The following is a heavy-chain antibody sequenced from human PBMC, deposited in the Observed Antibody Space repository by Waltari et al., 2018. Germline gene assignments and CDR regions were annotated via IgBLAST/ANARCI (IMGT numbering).Heavy chain of an antibody. D-gene: IGHD1-26*01. CDR3: AKAGGIYNYPLDP. CDR2: ISSDGSGK. Sequence: QVEESGVGVVQPGGFLSVSCVDSGKPFKNYGMHWVRQAPGKGLEWLAVISSDGSGKYYADSVKGRFTMSRDNSKNMVYLQMNSLRPEDTAVYYCAKAGGIYNYPLDPWGQGTLVTVSS. J-gene: IGHJ5*02. V-gene: IGHV3-30*18. CDR1: GKPFKNYG.